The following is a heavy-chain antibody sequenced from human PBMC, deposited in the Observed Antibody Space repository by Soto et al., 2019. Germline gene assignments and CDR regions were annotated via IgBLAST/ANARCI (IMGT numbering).Heavy chain of an antibody. J-gene: IGHJ2*01. CDR3: ARTPTVTTDWYFDL. CDR1: GGSISSSSYY. Sequence: QLQLQESGPGLVKPSETLSLTCTVSGGSISSSSYYWGWIRQPPGKGLEWLGSIYYSGRTYYNPSIKSRVTISVDTSKNQFSLKRSSVTAADTAVYYCARTPTVTTDWYFDLWGRGTLVTVSS. CDR2: IYYSGRT. V-gene: IGHV4-39*01. D-gene: IGHD4-17*01.